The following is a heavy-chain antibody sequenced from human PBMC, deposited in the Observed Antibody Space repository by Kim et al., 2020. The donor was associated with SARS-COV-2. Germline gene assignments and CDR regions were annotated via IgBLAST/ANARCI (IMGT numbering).Heavy chain of an antibody. CDR3: ARRKRGIAARLYYFDY. D-gene: IGHD6-6*01. Sequence: SVKVSCKASGGTFSSYAISWVRQAPGQGLEWMGGIIPIFGTANYAQKFQGRVTITADESTSTAYMELSSLRSEDTAVYYCARRKRGIAARLYYFDYWGQGTLVTVSS. J-gene: IGHJ4*02. CDR2: IIPIFGTA. CDR1: GGTFSSYA. V-gene: IGHV1-69*13.